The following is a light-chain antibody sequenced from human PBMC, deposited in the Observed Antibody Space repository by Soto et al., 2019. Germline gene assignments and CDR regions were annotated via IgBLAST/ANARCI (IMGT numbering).Light chain of an antibody. CDR1: QSLVYRDGNTY. CDR2: EVS. CDR3: MQGTYWPYT. V-gene: IGKV2-30*01. J-gene: IGKJ2*01. Sequence: DVVMTQSPLSLPVTLGQPASISCRSSQSLVYRDGNTYLNWFQQRPGQSPRRLIYEVSNRDSGVPDRISGSGSATDFTLRISRVEAEDVGVYYRMQGTYWPYTFGQGTKLEIK.